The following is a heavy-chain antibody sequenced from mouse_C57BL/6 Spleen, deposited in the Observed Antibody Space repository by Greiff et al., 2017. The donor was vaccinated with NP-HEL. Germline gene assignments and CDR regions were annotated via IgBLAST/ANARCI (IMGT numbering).Heavy chain of an antibody. J-gene: IGHJ2*01. Sequence: VKLQQPGAELVRPGSSVKLSCKASGYTFTSYWMHWVKQRPIQGLEWIGNIDPSDSETHYNQKFKDKATLTVDKSSSTAYMQLSSLTSEDSAVYYCARGYGSSLDYWGQGTTLTVSS. V-gene: IGHV1-52*01. CDR1: GYTFTSYW. CDR3: ARGYGSSLDY. CDR2: IDPSDSET. D-gene: IGHD1-1*01.